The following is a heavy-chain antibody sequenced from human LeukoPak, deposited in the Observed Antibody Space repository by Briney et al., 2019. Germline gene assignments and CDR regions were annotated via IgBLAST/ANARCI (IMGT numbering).Heavy chain of an antibody. J-gene: IGHJ5*02. CDR1: GFAFNTYS. CDR3: ARSLVVGATYPYH. V-gene: IGHV3-48*01. Sequence: GGSLRLSCAASGFAFNTYSMNWVRQAPGKGLEWISYISSINSGEYYADSVKGRFSISRDNAKNSLSLQMNSLRVEDTAVYYCARSLVVGATYPYHWGQGTLVTVSS. CDR2: ISSINSGE. D-gene: IGHD1-26*01.